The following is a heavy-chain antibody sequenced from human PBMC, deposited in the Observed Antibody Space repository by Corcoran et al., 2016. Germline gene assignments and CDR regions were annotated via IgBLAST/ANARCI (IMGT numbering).Heavy chain of an antibody. Sequence: QVQLQQWGAGLLKPSETLSLTCAVYGGSFSGYYWSWIRQPPGKGLEWIGEINHSGSTNYNPSLKSRVTISVDTSKNQFARKLSSVTAADTAVYYCARLNRTGREFDYWGQGTLVTVSS. CDR3: ARLNRTGREFDY. V-gene: IGHV4-34*01. CDR2: INHSGST. D-gene: IGHD1-1*01. CDR1: GGSFSGYY. J-gene: IGHJ4*02.